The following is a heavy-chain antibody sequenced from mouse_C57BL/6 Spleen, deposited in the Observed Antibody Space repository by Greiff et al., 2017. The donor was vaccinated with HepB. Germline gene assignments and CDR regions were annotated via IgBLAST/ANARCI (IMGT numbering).Heavy chain of an antibody. CDR3: ARRNY. CDR2: ISSGGSYT. CDR1: GFTFSSYG. Sequence: EVQLVESGGDLVKPGGSLKLSCAASGFTFSSYGMSWVRQTPDKRLEWVATISSGGSYTYYPDSVKGRFTISRDNAKNTLYLQMSSLKSEDTAMYYCARRNYWGQGTLVTVSA. V-gene: IGHV5-6*01. J-gene: IGHJ3*01.